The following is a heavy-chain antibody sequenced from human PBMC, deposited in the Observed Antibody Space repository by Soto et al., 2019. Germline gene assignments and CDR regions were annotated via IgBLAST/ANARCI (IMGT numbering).Heavy chain of an antibody. Sequence: SETLSLTCTVSGGSIIGSYCIFIRHTPVKVLEWVGYIHYSGSTNYNPSLKSRVTMSVDSAKNQFSLQLSSVTAADTAVYFCTKYRRTDAEGYSFDYWGQGALVTVSS. J-gene: IGHJ4*02. CDR3: TKYRRTDAEGYSFDY. CDR2: IHYSGST. V-gene: IGHV4-59*01. D-gene: IGHD2-15*01. CDR1: GGSIIGSY.